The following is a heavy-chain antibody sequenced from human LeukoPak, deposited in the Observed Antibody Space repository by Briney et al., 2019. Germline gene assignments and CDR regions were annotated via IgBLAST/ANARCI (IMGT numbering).Heavy chain of an antibody. CDR1: GFTFSSYA. J-gene: IGHJ3*02. V-gene: IGHV3-23*01. CDR3: AKTLYSCGWFDAFDI. CDR2: ISGSGGYT. D-gene: IGHD6-19*01. Sequence: GGSLRLSCTASGFTFSSYAMSWVRQAPGKGLEWVSAISGSGGYTYYADSMKGRFTISRENYKNTVYLQMKSLRLEDTAVYYCAKTLYSCGWFDAFDIWGQGTMVTVSS.